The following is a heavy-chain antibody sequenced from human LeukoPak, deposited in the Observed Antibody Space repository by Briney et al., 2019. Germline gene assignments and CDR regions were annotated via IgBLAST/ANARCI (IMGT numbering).Heavy chain of an antibody. CDR2: TNHDGSDT. Sequence: GGSLRLSCAASGFTFKLYWMHWVRQVPGRGPVWVSRTNHDGSDTIYADSVRGRFTISRDDAKNTLYLQMNNLRAEDTAVYYCVRGGPSTWSWGQGTLVTVSS. J-gene: IGHJ5*02. CDR3: VRGGPSTWS. D-gene: IGHD2-15*01. CDR1: GFTFKLYW. V-gene: IGHV3-74*01.